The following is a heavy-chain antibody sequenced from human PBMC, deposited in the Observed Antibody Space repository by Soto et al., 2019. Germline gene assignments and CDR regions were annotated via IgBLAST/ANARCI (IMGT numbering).Heavy chain of an antibody. V-gene: IGHV4-39*01. CDR1: GGSISSSSYY. CDR3: ARLQGPWSHPDEEFDY. Sequence: QLQLQESGPGLVKPSETLSLTCTVSGGSISSSSYYWGWIRQPPGKGLEWIGSIYYSGSTYYNPSLKSRVTISVDMSNNQFSLKLSSVTASDTAVYYCARLQGPWSHPDEEFDYWGQGTLVTVSS. J-gene: IGHJ4*02. CDR2: IYYSGST. D-gene: IGHD2-15*01.